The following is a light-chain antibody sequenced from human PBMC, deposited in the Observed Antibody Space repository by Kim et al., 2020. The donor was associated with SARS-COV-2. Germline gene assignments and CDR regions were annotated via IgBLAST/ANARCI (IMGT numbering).Light chain of an antibody. CDR3: QQDGSSPPQYS. Sequence: EIVLTQSPGTLSLSPGERATLSCRASQSVSSSYLAWYQQKPGQAPRLLIYSASSRATGIPDRFSGSGSGTDFTLTISRLEPEDFAVYYCQQDGSSPPQYSFGQGTKLEI. J-gene: IGKJ2*03. CDR1: QSVSSSY. V-gene: IGKV3-20*01. CDR2: SAS.